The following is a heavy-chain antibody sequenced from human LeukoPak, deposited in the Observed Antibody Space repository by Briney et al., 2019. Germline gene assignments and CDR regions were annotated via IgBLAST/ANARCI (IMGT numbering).Heavy chain of an antibody. J-gene: IGHJ4*02. Sequence: SETLSLTCTVSGGSISSGRYYWSWIRQPAGKGLEWIGRIYTSGSTNYNPSLKSRVTISVDTSKNQFSLKLSSVTAADTAVYYCAREGAVAGLVDYWGQGTLVTVSS. CDR1: GGSISSGRYY. CDR3: AREGAVAGLVDY. D-gene: IGHD6-19*01. V-gene: IGHV4-61*02. CDR2: IYTSGST.